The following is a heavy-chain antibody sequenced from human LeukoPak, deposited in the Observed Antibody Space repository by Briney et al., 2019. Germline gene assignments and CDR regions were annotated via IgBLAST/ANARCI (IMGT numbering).Heavy chain of an antibody. CDR3: ARASGYDILTGPPIEFYFDY. CDR2: ISGSGGST. CDR1: GFTFSSYA. Sequence: GGSLRLSCAASGFTFSSYAMSWVRQAPGKGLEWVSAISGSGGSTYYADSVKGRFTISRDNSKNTLYLQMNSLRAEDTAVYYCARASGYDILTGPPIEFYFDYWGQGTLVTVSS. D-gene: IGHD3-9*01. V-gene: IGHV3-23*01. J-gene: IGHJ4*02.